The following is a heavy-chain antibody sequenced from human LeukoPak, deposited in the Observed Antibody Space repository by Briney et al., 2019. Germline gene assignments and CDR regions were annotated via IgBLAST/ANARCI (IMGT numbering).Heavy chain of an antibody. CDR1: GFTVSSNY. CDR3: AKDLRHRTTCNCYGWLDP. J-gene: IGHJ5*02. D-gene: IGHD2/OR15-2a*01. CDR2: IYSGGSI. V-gene: IGHV3-53*01. Sequence: GGSLRLSCAASGFTVSSNYMSWVRQAPGKGLEWVSVIYSGGSIYYADSVKGRFTISRDNSRNTLYLQMNSLRVEDTAIYYCAKDLRHRTTCNCYGWLDPWGQGTLVTVSS.